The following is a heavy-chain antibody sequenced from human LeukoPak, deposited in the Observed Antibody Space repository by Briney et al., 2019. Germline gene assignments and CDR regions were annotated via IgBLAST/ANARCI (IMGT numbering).Heavy chain of an antibody. Sequence: GGSLRLSCAASGFTFSSYSMNWVRQAPGKGLEWVSSISSSSSYIYYADSVKGRFTISRDNAKNSLYLQMNSLRAEDTAVYYCARDSSYYYDSSGYAHDYWGQGTLVTVS. CDR1: GFTFSSYS. CDR3: ARDSSYYYDSSGYAHDY. J-gene: IGHJ4*02. D-gene: IGHD3-22*01. CDR2: ISSSSSYI. V-gene: IGHV3-21*01.